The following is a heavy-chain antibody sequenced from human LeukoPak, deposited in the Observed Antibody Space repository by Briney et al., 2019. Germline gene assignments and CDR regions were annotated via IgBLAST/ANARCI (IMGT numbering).Heavy chain of an antibody. CDR3: ATGVGGGRRA. Sequence: NAGGSLRLSCEASGFTFKDFWMTWVRQAPGKGLEWVGRIKSKTDGETTDYAAPVKGRFTISRDDSKNTLYLQMNSLKTEDTAVYYCATGVGGGRRAWGQGTLVTVFS. V-gene: IGHV3-15*01. CDR2: IKSKTDGETT. J-gene: IGHJ5*02. D-gene: IGHD1-26*01. CDR1: GFTFKDFW.